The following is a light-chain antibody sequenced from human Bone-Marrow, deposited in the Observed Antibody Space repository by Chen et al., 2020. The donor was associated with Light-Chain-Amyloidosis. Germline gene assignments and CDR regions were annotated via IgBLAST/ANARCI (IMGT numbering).Light chain of an antibody. CDR1: SSDVGGDNH. J-gene: IGLJ1*01. CDR3: SSYTITNTLV. CDR2: EVT. Sequence: QSALTQPASVSGPPGQSFTILCTGTSSDVGGDNHVSWYQQHPDKAPKLMIYEVTNRPSWVPDSISGSKSDNTASLTISGLQTENEADYFCSSYTITNTLVFRSGTRVTVL. V-gene: IGLV2-14*01.